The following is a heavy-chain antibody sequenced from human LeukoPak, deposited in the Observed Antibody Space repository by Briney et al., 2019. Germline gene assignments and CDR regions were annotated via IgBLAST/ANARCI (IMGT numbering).Heavy chain of an antibody. CDR2: MNTNSGNT. D-gene: IGHD3-10*01. CDR1: GYTFTSYD. J-gene: IGHJ4*02. Sequence: ASVKVSCKASGYTFTSYDINWVRQATGQGLEWMGWMNTNSGNTGYAQKFQGRVTMTRNTSISTAYMELSSLRSEDTAVYYCARSYYGSGSTNFDYWGQGTLVTVSS. CDR3: ARSYYGSGSTNFDY. V-gene: IGHV1-8*01.